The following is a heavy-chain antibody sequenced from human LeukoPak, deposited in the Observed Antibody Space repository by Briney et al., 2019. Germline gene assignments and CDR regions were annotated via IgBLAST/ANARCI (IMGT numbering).Heavy chain of an antibody. D-gene: IGHD3-10*01. CDR2: IYYSGST. V-gene: IGHV4-61*01. CDR1: GGSVSSGNHY. J-gene: IGHJ6*02. CDR3: ARVGGSNYYYYGMDV. Sequence: PSETLSLTCTVSGGSVSSGNHYWSWIRQPPGRGLEWIGYIYYSGSTNYNPSLKSRVIISVDTSKNQFSLKLGSVTAADTAVHYCARVGGSNYYYYGMDVWGQGTTVTVSS.